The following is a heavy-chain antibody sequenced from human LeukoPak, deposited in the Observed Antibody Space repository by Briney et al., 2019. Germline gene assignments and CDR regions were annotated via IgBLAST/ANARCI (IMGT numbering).Heavy chain of an antibody. V-gene: IGHV3-74*03. CDR2: IGSDGSGI. D-gene: IGHD2-8*02. J-gene: IGHJ6*02. CDR1: GFSLSGYW. Sequence: GGSLRLSCAAPGFSLSGYWMHWVRQIPGKGLMWVARIGSDGSGITYADPVKGRFTISRDNSKNTLYLQMNSLRDEDAAVYHCTRVQAGRSGLMDVWGRGTTVTVSS. CDR3: TRVQAGRSGLMDV.